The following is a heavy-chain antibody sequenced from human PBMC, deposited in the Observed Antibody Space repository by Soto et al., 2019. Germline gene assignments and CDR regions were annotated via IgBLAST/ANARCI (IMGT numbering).Heavy chain of an antibody. Sequence: QLQLQESGPGLVKPSETLSLTCTVSGGSISSSSYYWGWIRQPPGKGLEWIGSIYYSGSTYYNPSLRGRVTLSVDTSKNPFSLKLSSVPAADPAVYYCARLVPGIDDFDYWGQGPLVTVSS. V-gene: IGHV4-39*01. CDR2: IYYSGST. CDR1: GGSISSSSYY. D-gene: IGHD3-16*01. J-gene: IGHJ4*02. CDR3: ARLVPGIDDFDY.